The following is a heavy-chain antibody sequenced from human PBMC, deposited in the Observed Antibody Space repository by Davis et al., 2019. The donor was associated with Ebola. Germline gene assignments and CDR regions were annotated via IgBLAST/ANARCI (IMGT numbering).Heavy chain of an antibody. D-gene: IGHD3-10*01. Sequence: GESLKISCSVSGLKFDDYGMSWVRQPPGKGLEWVSSINWNGASIGYADSVKSRFTISRDNAKNSLYLQMSSLRAEDTAVYYCAAYYYGIPGRSYWGQGTLVTVAS. V-gene: IGHV3-20*04. J-gene: IGHJ4*02. CDR2: INWNGASI. CDR1: GLKFDDYG. CDR3: AAYYYGIPGRSY.